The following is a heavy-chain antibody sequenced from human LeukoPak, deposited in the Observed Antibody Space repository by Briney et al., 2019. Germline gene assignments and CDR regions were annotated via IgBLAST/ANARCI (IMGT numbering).Heavy chain of an antibody. CDR2: INPNSGGT. Sequence: ASVKVSCKASGYTFTGYYMHWVRQAPGQGLEWMGRINPNSGGTNYAQKFQGRVTMTRDTSISTAYMELSRLRSDDTAGYYCARGTYSSSTRSSMDVWGKGTTVTVSS. V-gene: IGHV1-2*06. D-gene: IGHD6-6*01. J-gene: IGHJ6*03. CDR1: GYTFTGYY. CDR3: ARGTYSSSTRSSMDV.